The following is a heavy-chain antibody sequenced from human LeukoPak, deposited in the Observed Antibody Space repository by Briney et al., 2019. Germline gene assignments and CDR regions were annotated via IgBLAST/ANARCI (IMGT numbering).Heavy chain of an antibody. CDR2: INHSGST. CDR3: AKDLSTVTVLADY. D-gene: IGHD4-17*01. J-gene: IGHJ4*02. Sequence: SETLSLTCAVYGGSFSGYYWSWIRQPPGKGLEWIGEINHSGSTNYNPSLKSRVTISVDTSKNQFSLKLSSVTAADTAVYYCAKDLSTVTVLADYWGQGTLVTVSS. V-gene: IGHV4-34*01. CDR1: GGSFSGYY.